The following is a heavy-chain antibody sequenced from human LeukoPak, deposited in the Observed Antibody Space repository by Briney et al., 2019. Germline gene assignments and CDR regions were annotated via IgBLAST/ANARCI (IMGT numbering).Heavy chain of an antibody. V-gene: IGHV6-1*01. D-gene: IGHD6-19*01. J-gene: IGHJ4*02. Sequence: SQTLSLTCAISGDIVSSTSAAWNWIRQCPSRGLEWLGGTYYRSKWYNDDAVSVKSRITINPDTSKNQFSLQLNSVTPEDTAVYYCARGVAVAGTVFDYWGQGTLVTVSS. CDR2: TYYRSKWYN. CDR3: ARGVAVAGTVFDY. CDR1: GDIVSSTSAA.